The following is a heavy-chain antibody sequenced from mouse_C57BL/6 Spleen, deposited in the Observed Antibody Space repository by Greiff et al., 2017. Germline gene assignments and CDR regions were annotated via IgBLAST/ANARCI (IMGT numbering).Heavy chain of an antibody. CDR2: IDPSDSET. Sequence: VQLQQPGAELVRPGSSVKLSCKASGYTFTSYWMHWVKQRPIQGLEWIGNIDPSDSETHYNQKFKDKATLTVDTSSSTAYMQLSSLTSEDSAVYYCARGGYDGYYEDYWGQGTTLTVSS. J-gene: IGHJ2*01. V-gene: IGHV1-52*01. CDR1: GYTFTSYW. D-gene: IGHD2-3*01. CDR3: ARGGYDGYYEDY.